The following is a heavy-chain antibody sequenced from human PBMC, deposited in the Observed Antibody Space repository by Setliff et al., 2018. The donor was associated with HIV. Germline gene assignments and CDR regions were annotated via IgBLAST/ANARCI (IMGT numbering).Heavy chain of an antibody. CDR1: GGSISSYY. J-gene: IGHJ4*02. CDR3: ARHPIYCGDCYSSVGMGPADY. Sequence: PSETLSLTCTGSGGSISSYYWSWMRQPPGKGLEWIGYIFTSGSTNYNPSLKSRVTISMDTPKNQFSLKMSSVTAADTALYYCARHPIYCGDCYSSVGMGPADYWGQGTLVTVSS. D-gene: IGHD2-21*02. V-gene: IGHV4-4*09. CDR2: IFTSGST.